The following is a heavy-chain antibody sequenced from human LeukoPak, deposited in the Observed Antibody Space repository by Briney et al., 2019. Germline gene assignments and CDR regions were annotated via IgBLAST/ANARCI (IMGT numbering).Heavy chain of an antibody. Sequence: GGSLRRSGVASGFTFGGHAMAWVRQAPGKGLEGVSVIGYSAATNYADSVKGRFTTSRDNSKNTLYLQMNSLGAEDTAVYYCATSGYSGYDRPSWGHGTLVTV. CDR2: IGYSAAT. D-gene: IGHD5-12*01. V-gene: IGHV3-23*01. J-gene: IGHJ5*01. CDR3: ATSGYSGYDRPS. CDR1: GFTFGGHA.